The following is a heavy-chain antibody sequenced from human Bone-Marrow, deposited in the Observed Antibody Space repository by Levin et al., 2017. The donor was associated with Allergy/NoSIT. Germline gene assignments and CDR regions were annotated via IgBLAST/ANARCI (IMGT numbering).Heavy chain of an antibody. D-gene: IGHD6-19*01. CDR1: GFTFSSYA. Sequence: GGSLRLSCAASGFTFSSYAMHWVRQAPGKGLEWVAVISYDGSNKYYADSVKGRFTISRDNSKNTLYLQMNSLRAEDTAVYYCARDPYSSGLPFDYWGQGTLVTVSS. CDR3: ARDPYSSGLPFDY. CDR2: ISYDGSNK. J-gene: IGHJ4*02. V-gene: IGHV3-30-3*01.